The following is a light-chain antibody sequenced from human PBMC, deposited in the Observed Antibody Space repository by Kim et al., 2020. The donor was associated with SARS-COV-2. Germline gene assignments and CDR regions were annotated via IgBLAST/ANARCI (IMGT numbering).Light chain of an antibody. Sequence: GDRVTINCRTSQSINIWLAWYQQKPGKAPNLLIYDASILESGVPSRFSGSGSGTQFTLTISSLQPDDFATYYCQEYKSDSWTFGQGTKVDIK. CDR1: QSINIW. CDR3: QEYKSDSWT. V-gene: IGKV1-5*01. J-gene: IGKJ1*01. CDR2: DAS.